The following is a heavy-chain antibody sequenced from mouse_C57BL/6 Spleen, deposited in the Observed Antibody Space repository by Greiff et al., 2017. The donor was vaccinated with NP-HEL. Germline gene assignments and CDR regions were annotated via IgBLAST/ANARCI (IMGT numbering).Heavy chain of an antibody. CDR3: ARGGYYAMDY. CDR1: GFTFSDYY. J-gene: IGHJ4*01. Sequence: EVQLVESEGGLVQPGSSMKLSCTASGFTFSDYYMAWVRQVPEKGLEWVANINYDGSSTYYLDSLKSRFIISRDNAKNILYLQMSSLKSEDTATYYCARGGYYAMDYWGQGTSVTVSS. V-gene: IGHV5-16*01. CDR2: INYDGSST.